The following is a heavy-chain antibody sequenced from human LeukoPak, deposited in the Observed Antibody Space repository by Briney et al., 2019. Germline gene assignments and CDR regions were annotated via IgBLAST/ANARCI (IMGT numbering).Heavy chain of an antibody. CDR2: ISSSSSYI. J-gene: IGHJ3*02. CDR1: GFTFTTYW. D-gene: IGHD2-15*01. V-gene: IGHV3-21*01. CDR3: AREYCSGGSCYNDAFDI. Sequence: GGSLRLSCAASGFTFTTYWMSWVRQAPGKGLEWVSSISSSSSYIYYADSVKGRFTISRDNAKNSLYLQMNSLRAEDTAVYYCAREYCSGGSCYNDAFDIWGQGTMVTVSS.